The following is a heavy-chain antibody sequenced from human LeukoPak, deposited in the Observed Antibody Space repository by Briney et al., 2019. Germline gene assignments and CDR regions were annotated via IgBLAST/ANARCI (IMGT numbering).Heavy chain of an antibody. J-gene: IGHJ3*02. CDR1: GFSVISNY. V-gene: IGHV3-53*01. CDR3: ARGVTVRGGPFDI. CDR2: IYGGVDT. D-gene: IGHD2-15*01. Sequence: GGSLRLSCAASGFSVISNYMNWVRQAPGQGPEWVSLIYGGVDTYYADSVKGRFIISSDNSKDTLHLQMNSLRAEDTAIYYCARGVTVRGGPFDIWGQGTMVTVSS.